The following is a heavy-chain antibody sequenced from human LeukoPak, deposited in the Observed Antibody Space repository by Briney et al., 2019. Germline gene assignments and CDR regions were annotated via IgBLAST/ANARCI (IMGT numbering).Heavy chain of an antibody. D-gene: IGHD5-24*01. CDR1: GFTVSSNY. J-gene: IGHJ4*02. V-gene: IGHV3-53*01. CDR2: TYSGGST. CDR3: ARGAGYNYPYYFDY. Sequence: SGGSLRLSCAASGFTVSSNYMSWVRQAPGKGLEWVSVTYSGGSTYYADSVKGRFTISRDNSKNTLYLQMNSLRAEDTAVYYCARGAGYNYPYYFDYWGQGTLVTVSS.